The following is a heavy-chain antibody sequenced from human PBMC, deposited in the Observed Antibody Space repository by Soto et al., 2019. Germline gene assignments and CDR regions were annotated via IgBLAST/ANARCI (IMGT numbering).Heavy chain of an antibody. CDR1: GFTFSSYA. V-gene: IGHV3-64D*08. CDR3: VKGDTAMVGGDAFDI. D-gene: IGHD5-18*01. J-gene: IGHJ3*02. CDR2: ISSNGGST. Sequence: PGGTLRLSCSASGFTFSSYAMHWVRQAPGKGLEYVSAISSNGGSTYYADSVKGRFTISRDNSKNTLYLQMSSLRAEDTAVYYCVKGDTAMVGGDAFDIWGQGTMVTV.